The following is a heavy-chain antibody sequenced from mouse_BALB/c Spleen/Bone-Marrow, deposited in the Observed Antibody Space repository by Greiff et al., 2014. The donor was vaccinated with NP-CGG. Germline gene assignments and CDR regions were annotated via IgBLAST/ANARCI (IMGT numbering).Heavy chain of an antibody. Sequence: EVQLQQSGPELVMPGSSVKMSCKTSGYSFTDYTIHWVKQSHGKSLEWIGGFNPNNGGANYNQKFKDKATLTLDKSSRTAYMEFRSLTFEDSAVYYCARAGWYDYWGQGTTLTVSS. CDR1: GYSFTDYT. V-gene: IGHV1-22*01. CDR3: ARAGWYDY. J-gene: IGHJ2*01. D-gene: IGHD1-1*02. CDR2: FNPNNGGA.